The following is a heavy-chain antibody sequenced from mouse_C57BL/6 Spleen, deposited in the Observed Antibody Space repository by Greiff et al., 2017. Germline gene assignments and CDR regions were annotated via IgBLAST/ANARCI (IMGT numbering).Heavy chain of an antibody. J-gene: IGHJ1*03. D-gene: IGHD2-4*01. CDR3: ARAYDYDGDWYFDV. Sequence: EVKLVESGPELVKPGASVKISCKASGYSFTDYNMNWVKQSNGKSLEWIGVINPNYGTTSYNQKFKGKATLTVDQSSSTAYMQLNSLTSEDSAVYYCARAYDYDGDWYFDVWGTGTTVTVSS. CDR1: GYSFTDYN. V-gene: IGHV1-39*01. CDR2: INPNYGTT.